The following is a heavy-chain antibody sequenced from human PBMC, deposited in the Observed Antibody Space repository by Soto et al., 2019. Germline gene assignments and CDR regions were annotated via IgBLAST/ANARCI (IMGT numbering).Heavy chain of an antibody. CDR2: ISGSGGST. CDR1: GFTFSSYA. CDR3: AKDYDYGDAQNGEAFDI. Sequence: PGGSLRLSCAASGFTFSSYAMSWVRQAPGKGLEWVSAISGSGGSTYYADSVKGRFTISRDNSKNTLYLQMNSLRAEDTAVYYCAKDYDYGDAQNGEAFDIWGQGTMVTVSS. D-gene: IGHD4-17*01. J-gene: IGHJ3*02. V-gene: IGHV3-23*01.